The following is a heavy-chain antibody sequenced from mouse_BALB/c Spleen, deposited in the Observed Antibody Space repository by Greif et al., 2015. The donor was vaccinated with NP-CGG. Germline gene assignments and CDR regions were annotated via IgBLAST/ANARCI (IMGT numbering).Heavy chain of an antibody. CDR1: GYTFTSYW. J-gene: IGHJ1*01. CDR2: IYPGNSDT. Sequence: VQLKQSGTVLARPGASVKMSCKASGYTFTSYWMHWVKQRPGQGLEWIGAIYPGNSDTSYNQKFKGKAKLTAVTSTSGAYMELSSLTSEGSAVYYCTRGGLRLRGGAWYFDVWGAGTTVTVSS. V-gene: IGHV1-5*01. D-gene: IGHD1-2*01. CDR3: TRGGLRLRGGAWYFDV.